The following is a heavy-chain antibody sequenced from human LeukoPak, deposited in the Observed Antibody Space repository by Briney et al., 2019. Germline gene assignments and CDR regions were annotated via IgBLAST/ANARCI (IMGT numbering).Heavy chain of an antibody. CDR3: TRPDTAMAPIDY. V-gene: IGHV3-73*01. J-gene: IGHJ4*02. CDR2: IRSKANSYAT. Sequence: GGSLRLSCAASGFTFSGSAMHWVRQASGKGLEWVGRIRSKANSYATAYAASVKGRFTISRDDSKNTAYLQMNSLKTEDTAVYYCTRPDTAMAPIDYWGQGILVTVSS. D-gene: IGHD5-18*01. CDR1: GFTFSGSA.